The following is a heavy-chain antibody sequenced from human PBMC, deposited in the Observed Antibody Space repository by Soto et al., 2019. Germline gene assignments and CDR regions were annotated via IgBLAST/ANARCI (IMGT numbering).Heavy chain of an antibody. V-gene: IGHV4-31*03. CDR3: ARGLDYDFWSGYYTPYYFDY. Sequence: TLSLTCTVSGGSISSGGYYWSWVRQHPGKGLEWIGYIYYSGSTYYNPSLKSRVTISVDTSKDQFSLKLSSVTAADTAVYYCARGLDYDFWSGYYTPYYFDYWGQGTLVTVSS. CDR1: GGSISSGGYY. J-gene: IGHJ4*02. D-gene: IGHD3-3*01. CDR2: IYYSGST.